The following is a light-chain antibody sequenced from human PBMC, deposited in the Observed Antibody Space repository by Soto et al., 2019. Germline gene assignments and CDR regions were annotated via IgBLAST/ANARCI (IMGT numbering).Light chain of an antibody. CDR3: QQYDDWPWT. CDR2: GAS. Sequence: EIVLTQSPATLSLSPGERATLSCRASETIRGLLAWYMQKPGQSPRLLISGASTRAADFPARFSGSGSGTEFILTISSLQSEDFAFYYCQQYDDWPWTFGQGTKVDIK. V-gene: IGKV3-15*01. CDR1: ETIRGL. J-gene: IGKJ1*01.